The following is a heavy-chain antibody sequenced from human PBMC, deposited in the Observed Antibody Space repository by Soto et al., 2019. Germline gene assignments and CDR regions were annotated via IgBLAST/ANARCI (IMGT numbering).Heavy chain of an antibody. V-gene: IGHV3-23*05. D-gene: IGHD2-21*02. J-gene: IGHJ4*02. CDR1: GFAFSNCA. Sequence: LRLSCAASGFAFSNCAMSWVRQAPGKGLEWVSTIKTSGDTTFYADPVKGRFTTSRDDSKDTLYLQMNSLRAEDTATYYCTKDVTGDIGADFWGQGTPVTVSS. CDR3: TKDVTGDIGADF. CDR2: IKTSGDTT.